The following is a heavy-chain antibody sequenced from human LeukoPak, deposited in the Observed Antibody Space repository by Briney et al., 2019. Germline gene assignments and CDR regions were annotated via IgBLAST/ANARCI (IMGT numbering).Heavy chain of an antibody. CDR1: GYTFITSG. D-gene: IGHD1-7*01. V-gene: IGHV1-18*01. CDR3: AGVAGFYWNSDSFDY. Sequence: GSVKVSCKASGYTFITSGISWVRQAPGQGLEWMGWISAYNGRTNYAQKVQGRVTMTTDTSTKTAYMELRSLGSDDTAVYYCAGVAGFYWNSDSFDYWGQGTQVTVSS. CDR2: ISAYNGRT. J-gene: IGHJ4*02.